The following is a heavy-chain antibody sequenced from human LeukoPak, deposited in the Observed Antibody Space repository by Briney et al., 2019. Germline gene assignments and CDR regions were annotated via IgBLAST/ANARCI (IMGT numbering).Heavy chain of an antibody. CDR2: INPSGGST. V-gene: IGHV1-46*01. Sequence: ASVKVSCKASGYTFTSYYMNWVRHWPGQCLEWMGIINPSGGSTSYAQKFQGRVTMTRDTSTSTVYMELSSLRSEDTAVYYCARVGRIGYYYIDVWGKGTTVTISS. CDR3: ARVGRIGYYYIDV. D-gene: IGHD3-10*01. J-gene: IGHJ6*03. CDR1: GYTFTSYY.